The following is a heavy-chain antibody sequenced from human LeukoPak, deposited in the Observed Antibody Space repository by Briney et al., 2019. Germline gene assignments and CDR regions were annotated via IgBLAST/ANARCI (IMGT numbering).Heavy chain of an antibody. CDR3: ARERHGDFGYYYGMDV. Sequence: GGSPRLSCAASGFTFSSYEMNWVRQAPGKGLEWVSYISSSGSTIYYADSVKGRFTISRDNAKNSLYLQMNSLRAEDTAVYYCARERHGDFGYYYGMDVWGQGTTVTVSS. CDR2: ISSSGSTI. J-gene: IGHJ6*02. V-gene: IGHV3-48*03. CDR1: GFTFSSYE. D-gene: IGHD7-27*01.